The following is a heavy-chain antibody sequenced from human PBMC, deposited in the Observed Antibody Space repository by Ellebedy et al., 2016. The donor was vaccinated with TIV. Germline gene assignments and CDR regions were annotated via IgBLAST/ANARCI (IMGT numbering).Heavy chain of an antibody. CDR3: ARGEGLRLGELSS. V-gene: IGHV3-30*01. CDR1: GFTFSTYG. D-gene: IGHD3-16*02. J-gene: IGHJ5*02. CDR2: ISYDGRNK. Sequence: PGGSLRLSCAASGFTFSTYGMHWVRQAPGKGLEWVAVISYDGRNKYYGDSVKGRFTISRDNSKNTLYLQMNSLRAEDTAVFYCARGEGLRLGELSSWGQGTLVTVSS.